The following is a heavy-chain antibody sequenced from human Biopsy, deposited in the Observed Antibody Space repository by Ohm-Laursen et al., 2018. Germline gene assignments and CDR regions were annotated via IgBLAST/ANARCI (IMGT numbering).Heavy chain of an antibody. CDR3: ARGGPHVRAGGSAFDY. V-gene: IGHV3-33*07. CDR1: GFSFSTYG. J-gene: IGHJ4*02. CDR2: IWYDGTNK. D-gene: IGHD2-2*01. Sequence: SLRLSCAASGFSFSTYGIYWVRQAPGKGLEWVAAIWYDGTNKYYAESVKGRLTISRDNSKNTLYPQMNSLRAEDTAVYFCARGGPHVRAGGSAFDYWGQGTLVTVSS.